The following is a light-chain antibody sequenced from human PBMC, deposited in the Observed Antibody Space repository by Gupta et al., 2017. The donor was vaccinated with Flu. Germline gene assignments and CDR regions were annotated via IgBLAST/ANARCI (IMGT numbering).Light chain of an antibody. J-gene: IGKJ4*01. V-gene: IGKV3-15*01. Sequence: EMVMTQSPATLSVSPGERATLSCRASQSVSSSLAWYQQKPGQAPRLLIYGASTRATGIPDRFSGSGSGTEFTLTISSLQSEDLAVYYCQQYNNWPQTLTFGGGTNVEIK. CDR2: GAS. CDR1: QSVSSS. CDR3: QQYNNWPQTLT.